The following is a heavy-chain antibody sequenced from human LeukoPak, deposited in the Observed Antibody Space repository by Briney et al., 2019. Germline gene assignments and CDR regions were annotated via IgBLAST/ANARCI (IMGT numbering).Heavy chain of an antibody. V-gene: IGHV3-33*01. D-gene: IGHD4-17*01. CDR1: GFIFSSYG. CDR3: ARDHGDYSGKDY. Sequence: GASLRLSCAASGFIFSSYGMHWVRQAPGKGLEWVAVTWYDGSNKYYADAVKGRFTISRDNSKNTLYLQMNSLRAEDTAVYFCARDHGDYSGKDYWGQGTLVTVSS. CDR2: TWYDGSNK. J-gene: IGHJ4*02.